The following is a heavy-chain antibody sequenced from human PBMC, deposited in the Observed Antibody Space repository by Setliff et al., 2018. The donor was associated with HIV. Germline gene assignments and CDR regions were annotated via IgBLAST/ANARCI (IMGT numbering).Heavy chain of an antibody. CDR2: IYSSGRT. J-gene: IGHJ4*02. CDR3: EVAGQ. Sequence: SETLSLTCTVSGDSISCYYWTWIRQPAGKGLEWIGRIYSSGRTTYNPSLKSRVTISVDTSKNQFSLKLRSVTAADTAVYYCEVAGQWGQGTLVTVS. CDR1: GDSISCYY. D-gene: IGHD6-19*01. V-gene: IGHV4-4*07.